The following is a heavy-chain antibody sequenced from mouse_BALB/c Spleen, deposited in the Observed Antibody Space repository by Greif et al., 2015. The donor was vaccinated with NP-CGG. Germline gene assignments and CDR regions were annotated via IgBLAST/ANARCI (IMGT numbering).Heavy chain of an antibody. CDR2: INPYNGDT. J-gene: IGHJ4*01. Sequence: VQLQQSGPELVKPGASVKISCKASGYSFTGYFMNWVMQSHGKSLEWIGRINPYNGDTFYNQKFKGKATLTVDKSSSAAHMELRSLASEDSAVYYSARRYGNLYAMDYWGQGTSVTVSS. CDR3: ARRYGNLYAMDY. V-gene: IGHV1-20*02. CDR1: GYSFTGYF. D-gene: IGHD2-10*02.